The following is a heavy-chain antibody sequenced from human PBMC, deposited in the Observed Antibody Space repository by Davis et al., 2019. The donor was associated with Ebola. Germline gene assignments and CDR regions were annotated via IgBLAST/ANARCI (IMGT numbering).Heavy chain of an antibody. CDR2: INHSGST. CDR1: GGSFSGYY. D-gene: IGHD5-12*01. J-gene: IGHJ6*02. CDR3: ARGGGYGGYGMDV. V-gene: IGHV4-34*01. Sequence: SETLSLTCAVYGGSFSGYYWSWIRQPPGKGLEWIGEINHSGSTNYNPSLKSRVTISVDTSKKQSSLKLSSVTAADTAVYYCARGGGYGGYGMDVWGQGTTVTVSS.